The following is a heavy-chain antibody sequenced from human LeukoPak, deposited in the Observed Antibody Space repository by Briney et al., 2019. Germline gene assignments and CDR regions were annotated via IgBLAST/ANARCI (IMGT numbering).Heavy chain of an antibody. J-gene: IGHJ4*02. Sequence: ASVTVSCKASGYTFTGYYMHWLRQAPGQGLAWMGWINPNSGGTNYAQKFQGRVTMTRDTSISTAYMELSSLRSEDTAVYYCARTIVLRYFDWLLLDYWGQGTLVTVSS. CDR2: INPNSGGT. CDR3: ARTIVLRYFDWLLLDY. CDR1: GYTFTGYY. V-gene: IGHV1-2*02. D-gene: IGHD3-9*01.